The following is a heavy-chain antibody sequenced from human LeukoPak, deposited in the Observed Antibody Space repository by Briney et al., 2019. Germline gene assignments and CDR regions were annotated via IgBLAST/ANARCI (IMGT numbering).Heavy chain of an antibody. CDR2: IIPIFGTA. CDR3: ARDTVRGTKEQNWFDP. V-gene: IGHV1-69*13. D-gene: IGHD3-10*01. Sequence: ASVKVSCKASGGTFSSYAISWVRQAPGQGLEWMGGIIPIFGTANYAQKFQGRVTITADESTSTAYMELSSLRSEDTAVYYCARDTVRGTKEQNWFDPWGQGTLVTVSS. J-gene: IGHJ5*02. CDR1: GGTFSSYA.